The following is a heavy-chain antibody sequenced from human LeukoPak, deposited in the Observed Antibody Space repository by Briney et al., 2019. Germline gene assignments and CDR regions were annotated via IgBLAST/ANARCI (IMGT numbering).Heavy chain of an antibody. D-gene: IGHD6-13*01. CDR1: GFTFSSYA. J-gene: IGHJ4*02. CDR3: ARSQDSSSWYSGYYFDY. V-gene: IGHV3-30-3*01. Sequence: GGSLRLSCAASGFTFSSYAMHWVRQAPGKGLEWVAVISYDGSNKYYAGSVKGRFTISRDNSKNTLYLQMNSLRAEDTAVYYCARSQDSSSWYSGYYFDYWGQGTLVTVSS. CDR2: ISYDGSNK.